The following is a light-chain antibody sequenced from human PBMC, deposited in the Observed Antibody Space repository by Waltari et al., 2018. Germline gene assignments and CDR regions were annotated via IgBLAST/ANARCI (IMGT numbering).Light chain of an antibody. CDR3: SSYAAYNTVI. V-gene: IGLV2-23*02. J-gene: IGLJ2*01. Sequence: QSTLTQTASVSGSLGHSTTISCIGTSGDVGNYNLVSWYQQHPGKAPKFMIYGVNKRPSGVSNRFSGSKSGNTASLTISGLQGEDEAIYFCSSYAAYNTVIFGGGTKVTVL. CDR2: GVN. CDR1: SGDVGNYNL.